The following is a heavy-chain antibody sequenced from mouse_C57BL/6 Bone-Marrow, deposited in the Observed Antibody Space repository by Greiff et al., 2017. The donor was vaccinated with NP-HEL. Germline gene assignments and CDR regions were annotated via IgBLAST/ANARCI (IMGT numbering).Heavy chain of an antibody. D-gene: IGHD4-1*01. CDR3: ARRGTGWTWFAY. CDR1: EYEFPSHD. J-gene: IGHJ3*01. CDR2: INSDGGST. Sequence: EVQLVESGGGLVQPGASLKLSCESNEYEFPSHDMSWVRQTPEKRLELVAAINSDGGSTYYPDTMERRFIISRDNTKKTLYLQMSSLRSEDTALYYCARRGTGWTWFAYWGQGTLVTVSA. V-gene: IGHV5-2*01.